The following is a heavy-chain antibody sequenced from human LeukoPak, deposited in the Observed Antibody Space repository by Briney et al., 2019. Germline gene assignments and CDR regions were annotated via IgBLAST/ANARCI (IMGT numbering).Heavy chain of an antibody. D-gene: IGHD3-3*01. CDR1: GGSISSHY. CDR2: IYYSGST. V-gene: IGHV4-59*11. Sequence: SETLSLTCTVSGGSISSHYWNWIRQPPGKGLEWIGYIYYSGSTNYNPSLKSRVTISVDTSKNQFSLKLSSVTAADTAVYYCARGREEWSTNGYWCDPWGQGTLVTVSS. CDR3: ARGREEWSTNGYWCDP. J-gene: IGHJ5*02.